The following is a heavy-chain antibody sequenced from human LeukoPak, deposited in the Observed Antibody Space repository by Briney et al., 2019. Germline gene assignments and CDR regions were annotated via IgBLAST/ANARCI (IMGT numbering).Heavy chain of an antibody. CDR3: ATRSSGSYRYLDY. J-gene: IGHJ4*02. Sequence: PGGSLRLSCAPAGFTFSSYAMSWVRQAPGKGLEWVSDISGSGGSTYYADSVKGRFTISRDNSKNTLYLQMNSLRAEDTAVYYCATRSSGSYRYLDYWGQGTLVTVSS. V-gene: IGHV3-23*01. CDR2: ISGSGGST. CDR1: GFTFSSYA. D-gene: IGHD1-26*01.